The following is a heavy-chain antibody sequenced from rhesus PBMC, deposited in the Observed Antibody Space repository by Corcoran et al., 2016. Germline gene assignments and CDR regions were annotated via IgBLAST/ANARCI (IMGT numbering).Heavy chain of an antibody. CDR1: GYTFPDYY. CDR2: VDPEDGEA. Sequence: EVQLVQSGAEVKKPGASVKISCKASGYTFPDYYLHWVRPAPGKGLEGMGRVDPEDGEAIHAQKFQDRVTITADTSTDTSYMELSSLRSEDTAVYYCATGKAAAGPGYGLDSWGQGVVVTVSS. D-gene: IGHD6S26*01. J-gene: IGHJ6*01. CDR3: ATGKAAAGPGYGLDS. V-gene: IGHV1-111*02.